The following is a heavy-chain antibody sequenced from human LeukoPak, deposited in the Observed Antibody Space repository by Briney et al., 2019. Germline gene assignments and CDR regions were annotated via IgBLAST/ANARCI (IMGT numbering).Heavy chain of an antibody. CDR2: ISYDGGNK. V-gene: IGHV3-30*04. D-gene: IGHD1-26*01. CDR3: AGCHGGPTVLYDAFDI. Sequence: GGSLRLSCTASGFTFSSYPMHWVRQAPGKGLEWVAVISYDGGNKYYADSVKGRFTISRDNSKNTLYLQMNSLRAEDTAVYYCAGCHGGPTVLYDAFDIWGQGTMVTVSS. CDR1: GFTFSSYP. J-gene: IGHJ3*02.